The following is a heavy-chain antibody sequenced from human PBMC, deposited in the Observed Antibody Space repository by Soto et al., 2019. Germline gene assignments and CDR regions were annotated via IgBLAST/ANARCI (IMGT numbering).Heavy chain of an antibody. J-gene: IGHJ6*02. CDR3: ARDKVGASRYYYYYYGMYV. Sequence: QVQLVESGGGVVQPGRSLRLSCAASGFTFSSYAMHWVRQAPGKGLEWVAVISYDGSNKYYADSVKGRFTISRDNSKNTLYLQMNSLRAEDTAVYYCARDKVGASRYYYYYYGMYVWGQGTTVTVSS. CDR1: GFTFSSYA. D-gene: IGHD1-26*01. V-gene: IGHV3-30-3*01. CDR2: ISYDGSNK.